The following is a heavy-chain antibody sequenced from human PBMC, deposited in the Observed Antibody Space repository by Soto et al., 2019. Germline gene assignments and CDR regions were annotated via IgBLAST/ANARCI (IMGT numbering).Heavy chain of an antibody. CDR2: INPSGGST. V-gene: IGHV1-46*03. Sequence: ASVKVSCKASGYTFTSYGISWVRQAPGQGLEWMGIINPSGGSTSYAQKFQGRVTMTRDTSTSTVYMELSSLRSEDTAVYYCARDLDTMVRGANYWGQGTLVTVSS. CDR1: GYTFTSYG. J-gene: IGHJ4*02. D-gene: IGHD3-10*01. CDR3: ARDLDTMVRGANY.